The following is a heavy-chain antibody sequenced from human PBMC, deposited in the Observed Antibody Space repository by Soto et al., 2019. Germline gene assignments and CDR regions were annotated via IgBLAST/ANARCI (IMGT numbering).Heavy chain of an antibody. Sequence: EVQLVQSGAEVRKPGESLTISCKGSGYSFTTYYISWVRLMPGKGLEWMGRINPYDSNTNYSPSFQGHVTISADKSIITAYLQWSSLKASDAAMYYCARHSGSNLDIDSWGQGTLVTVSS. CDR1: GYSFTTYY. CDR2: INPYDSNT. J-gene: IGHJ4*02. D-gene: IGHD1-26*01. CDR3: ARHSGSNLDIDS. V-gene: IGHV5-10-1*03.